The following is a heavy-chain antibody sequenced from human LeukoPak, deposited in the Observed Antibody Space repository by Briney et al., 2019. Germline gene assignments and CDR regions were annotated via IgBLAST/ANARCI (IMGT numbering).Heavy chain of an antibody. J-gene: IGHJ4*02. CDR1: GFTFSSYW. CDR2: IRQDGGEM. CDR3: AKPKGYCSGGSCFPFGN. V-gene: IGHV3-7*01. Sequence: PGGSLRLSCAASGFTFSSYWMHWVRQAPGKGLEWVANIRQDGGEMYYVDSVKGRFIISRDNAKNSLYLQMNSLRVEDTAKYFCAKPKGYCSGGSCFPFGNWGQGTPVTVSS. D-gene: IGHD2-15*01.